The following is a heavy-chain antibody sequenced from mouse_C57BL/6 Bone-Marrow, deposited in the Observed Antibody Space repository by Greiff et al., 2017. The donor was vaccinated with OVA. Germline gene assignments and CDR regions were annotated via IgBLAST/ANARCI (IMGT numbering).Heavy chain of an antibody. CDR3: ARYTYYFDY. Sequence: VQLVESGAELVRPGTSVKMSCKASGYTFTNYWIGWAKQRPGHGLEWIGDIYPGGGYTNYNEKFKGKATLTADKSSSTAYMQFSSLTSEDSAIYYCARYTYYFDYGGQGTTLTVSA. CDR2: IYPGGGYT. V-gene: IGHV1-63*01. J-gene: IGHJ2*01. CDR1: GYTFTNYW. D-gene: IGHD2-12*01.